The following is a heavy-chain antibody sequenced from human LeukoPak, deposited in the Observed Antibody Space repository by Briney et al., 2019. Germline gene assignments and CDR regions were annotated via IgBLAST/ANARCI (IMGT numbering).Heavy chain of an antibody. V-gene: IGHV4-39*02. CDR1: GGSISDATYY. CDR3: ARVSAYYDWFDL. J-gene: IGHJ5*02. CDR2: IYFSGNT. D-gene: IGHD3-10*01. Sequence: SETLSLTCTVSGGSISDATYYWGWIRQVPGKGLEWIGSIYFSGNTYSNPSLRSRLSISVDTSENRFSLKLTSVTAADTALYYCARVSAYYDWFDLWGQGTLVIVSS.